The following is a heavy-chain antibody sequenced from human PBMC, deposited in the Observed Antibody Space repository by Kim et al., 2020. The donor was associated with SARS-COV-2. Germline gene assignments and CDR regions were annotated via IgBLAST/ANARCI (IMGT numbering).Heavy chain of an antibody. CDR3: ARRCGAHRGRGYFGF. J-gene: IGHJ2*01. V-gene: IGHV4-59*08. D-gene: IGHD3-10*01. CDR1: GGSISSYV. Sequence: SETLSLTCTVSGGSISSYVCSWIRKLPGKGLERLGYSYYSCSTNYNHYLTSRVSISVDTSKYQFSLTLSFVTVADTDVYYCARRCGAHRGRGYFGFCCRG. CDR2: SYYSCST.